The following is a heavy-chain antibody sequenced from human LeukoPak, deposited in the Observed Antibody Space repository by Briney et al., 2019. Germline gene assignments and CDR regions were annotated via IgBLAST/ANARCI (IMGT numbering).Heavy chain of an antibody. V-gene: IGHV3-21*01. D-gene: IGHD5-18*01. CDR3: ARGESGYSYGIN. CDR2: ISSSSSYI. CDR1: GFTFSSYS. J-gene: IGHJ4*02. Sequence: GGSLRLSCAASGFTFSSYSMNWVRQAPGKGLEWVSSISSSSSYIYYADSVKGRFTISRDNAKNSLYLQMNSLRAEDTAVYYCARGESGYSYGINWGQGTLVTVSS.